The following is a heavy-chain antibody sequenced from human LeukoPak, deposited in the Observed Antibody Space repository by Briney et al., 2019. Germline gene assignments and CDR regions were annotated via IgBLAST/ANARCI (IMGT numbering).Heavy chain of an antibody. CDR1: GVSISSYY. D-gene: IGHD2-15*01. CDR3: ARAAYCSGGSCYSLAGMDV. J-gene: IGHJ6*02. V-gene: IGHV4-59*01. Sequence: SETLSLTCTVSGVSISSYYWSWIRQPPGKGLEWIGDIYYSGSTNYNPSLKSRVTISVDKSKNTFSLKLSSVTAADTAVYYCARAAYCSGGSCYSLAGMDVWGQGTTVTVSS. CDR2: IYYSGST.